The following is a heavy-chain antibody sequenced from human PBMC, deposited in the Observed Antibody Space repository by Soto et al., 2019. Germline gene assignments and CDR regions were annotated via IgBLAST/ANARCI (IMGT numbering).Heavy chain of an antibody. J-gene: IGHJ4*02. V-gene: IGHV4-34*01. CDR2: INHSGST. CDR1: GGSFSGYY. CDR3: ARGRGYDFDY. D-gene: IGHD1-1*01. Sequence: QVQLQQWGAGLLKPSETLSLTCAVYGGSFSGYYWSWIRQPPGKGLEWIGEINHSGSTNYNPSLKSRVTISVDTSKNQFSLKLSSVTAADTAVYYCARGRGYDFDYWGQGTLVTVSS.